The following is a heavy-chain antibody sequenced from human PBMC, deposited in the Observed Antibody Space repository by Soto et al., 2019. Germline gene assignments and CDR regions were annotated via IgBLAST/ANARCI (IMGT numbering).Heavy chain of an antibody. J-gene: IGHJ4*02. CDR1: GFTFSVYK. CDR2: ISNNGDSS. V-gene: IGHV3-64D*08. CDR3: VAGKLLPFEY. D-gene: IGHD2-15*01. Sequence: GGSLRLCCSASGFTFSVYKMHWVRQAPGKGLDYVSGISNNGDSSSYADSVKGRFTISRDNSKNTLYFEMSSLKPEDTAVYYCVAGKLLPFEYWGQGTQVTVSS.